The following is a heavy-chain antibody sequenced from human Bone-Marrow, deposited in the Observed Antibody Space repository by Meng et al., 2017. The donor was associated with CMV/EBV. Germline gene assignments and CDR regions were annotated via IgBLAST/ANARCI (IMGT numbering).Heavy chain of an antibody. D-gene: IGHD6-13*01. CDR2: ISSSSSYI. J-gene: IGHJ4*02. CDR3: ARSHPRSWHY. CDR1: GFTFSSYS. Sequence: GESLKISCAASGFTFSSYSMNWVRQAPGKGLEWVSSISSSSSYIYYADSVKGRFTISRDNAKNSLYPQMNSLRAEDTAVYYCARSHPRSWHYWGQGTLVTVSS. V-gene: IGHV3-21*01.